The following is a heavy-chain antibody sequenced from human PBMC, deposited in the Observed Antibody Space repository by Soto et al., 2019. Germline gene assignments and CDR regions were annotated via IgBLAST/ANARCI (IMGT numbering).Heavy chain of an antibody. CDR1: GFTFSSYA. CDR2: ISGSGGST. V-gene: IGHV3-23*01. D-gene: IGHD3-3*01. J-gene: IGHJ4*02. Sequence: EVQLLESGGGLVQPGGSLRLSCAASGFTFSSYAMSWVRQAPGKGLEWVSAISGSGGSTYYADSVKGRFTISRDNSKNPLYLQMNSLRAEDTGVYYCSKTGRLQFLEWCPTFYFWGQGTLVTLSS. CDR3: SKTGRLQFLEWCPTFYF.